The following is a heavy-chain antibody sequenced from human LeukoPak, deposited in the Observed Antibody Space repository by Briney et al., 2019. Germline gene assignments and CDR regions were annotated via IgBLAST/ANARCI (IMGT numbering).Heavy chain of an antibody. CDR1: GFTFTSHT. CDR2: VSSGSINI. Sequence: GGSLRLSCAASGFTFTSHTMNWVRQAPGKGLEWVSSVSSGSINIYYADSVRGRFTISRDNAKNSLYLQMNSLRAEDTAVYYCARGLPGYAIDYWGQGTLVTVSS. D-gene: IGHD5-12*01. CDR3: ARGLPGYAIDY. J-gene: IGHJ4*02. V-gene: IGHV3-21*01.